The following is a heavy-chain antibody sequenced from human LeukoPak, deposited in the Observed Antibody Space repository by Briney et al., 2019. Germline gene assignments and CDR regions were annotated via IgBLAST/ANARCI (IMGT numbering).Heavy chain of an antibody. J-gene: IGHJ5*02. D-gene: IGHD3-3*01. CDR3: ARDWTYYDFWRERHNWFDP. Sequence: PGGSLRLSCAASGFTFSSYWMSWVRQAPGKGLEWVANIKQDGSEKYYVDSVKGRFTISGDNAKNSLYLQMNSLRAEDTAVYYCARDWTYYDFWRERHNWFDPWGQGTLVTVSS. CDR1: GFTFSSYW. CDR2: IKQDGSEK. V-gene: IGHV3-7*01.